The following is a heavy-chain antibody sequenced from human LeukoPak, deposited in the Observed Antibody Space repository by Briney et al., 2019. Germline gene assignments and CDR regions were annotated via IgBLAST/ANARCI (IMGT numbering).Heavy chain of an antibody. D-gene: IGHD6-13*01. J-gene: IGHJ4*02. CDR1: GFSLSTSGMC. CDR3: ARISRDSSSWYFEY. Sequence: SGPTLVKPTQTLTLTCTFSGFSLSTSGMCVSWIRQPPGKALEWLARIDWGDDKYHSTSLKTRLTISKDTPKNQVVLTMTNMDPVDTATYYCARISRDSSSWYFEYWGQGTLVTVSS. CDR2: IDWGDDK. V-gene: IGHV2-70*11.